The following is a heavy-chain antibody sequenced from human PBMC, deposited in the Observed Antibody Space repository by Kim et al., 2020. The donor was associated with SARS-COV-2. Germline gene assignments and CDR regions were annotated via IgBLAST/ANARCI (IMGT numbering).Heavy chain of an antibody. J-gene: IGHJ4*02. V-gene: IGHV4-34*01. D-gene: IGHD3-10*01. Sequence: NPSLKSRVTISVDTSKNQYSLKLSSVTAADTAVYYCARVSSYYGSGSNDYWGQGTLVTVSS. CDR3: ARVSSYYGSGSNDY.